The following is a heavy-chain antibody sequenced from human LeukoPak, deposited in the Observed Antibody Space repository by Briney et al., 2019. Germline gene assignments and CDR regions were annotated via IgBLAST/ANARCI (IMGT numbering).Heavy chain of an antibody. Sequence: SQTLSLTCTVSGGSFSSRPYYWSWIRQPAGKGLEWIGRIYTSGDTDYNPSLKSRVSISIDTSKNQFSLKLRSVTAADTAVYYCARINCGGDCRGYYYKYYMDVWGKGTTVTISS. CDR2: IYTSGDT. CDR3: ARINCGGDCRGYYYKYYMDV. D-gene: IGHD2-21*02. J-gene: IGHJ6*03. CDR1: GGSFSSRPYY. V-gene: IGHV4-61*02.